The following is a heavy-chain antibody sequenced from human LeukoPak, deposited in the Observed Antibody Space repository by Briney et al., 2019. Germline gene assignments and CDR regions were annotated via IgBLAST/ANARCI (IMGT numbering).Heavy chain of an antibody. CDR2: IYYSGST. V-gene: IGHV4-39*01. J-gene: IGHJ4*02. D-gene: IGHD3-22*01. Sequence: SETLSLTCTVSGGSTSSSNYYWGWIRQPPGKGLEWIGSIYYSGSTYYNPSLKSPVSISVDTSKNQFSLKLNSVTAADTAVYYCARQREYYESSGYYSFDYWGQGTLVTVSS. CDR1: GGSTSSSNYY. CDR3: ARQREYYESSGYYSFDY.